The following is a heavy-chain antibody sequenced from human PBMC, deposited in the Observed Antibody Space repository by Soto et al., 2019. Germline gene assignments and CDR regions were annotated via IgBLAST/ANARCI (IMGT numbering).Heavy chain of an antibody. CDR2: IYHSGST. CDR1: GGSISSGGYS. D-gene: IGHD5-12*01. J-gene: IGHJ4*02. V-gene: IGHV4-30-2*01. CDR3: XXXXGLPRYY. Sequence: QLQLQESGSGLVKPSQTLSLTCAVSGGSISSGGYSWSWIRQPPGKGLEWIGYIYHSGSTYYNPSLXRXVXIXXDRSKSQLSLKLSSVTAAXTAVXXXXXXXGLPRYYWGQGTLVTVSS.